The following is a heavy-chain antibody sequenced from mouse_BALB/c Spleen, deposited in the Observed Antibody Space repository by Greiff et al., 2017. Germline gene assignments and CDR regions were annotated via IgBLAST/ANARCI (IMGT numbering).Heavy chain of an antibody. CDR1: GFSLTDYG. J-gene: IGHJ4*01. CDR2: IWGGGST. D-gene: IGHD1-1*01. Sequence: VKLMESGPGLVAPSQSLSITCTVSGFSLTDYGVSWIRQPPGKGLEWLGVIWGGGSTYYNSALKSRLSISKDNSKSQVFLKMNSLQTDDTAMYYCAKPLTNYGEGAMDYWGQGTSVTVSS. CDR3: AKPLTNYGEGAMDY. V-gene: IGHV2-6-5*01.